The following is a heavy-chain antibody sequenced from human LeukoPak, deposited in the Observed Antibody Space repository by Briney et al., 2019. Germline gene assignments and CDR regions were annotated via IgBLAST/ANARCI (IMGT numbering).Heavy chain of an antibody. CDR3: AKLQQQPVDGGMDV. Sequence: GGSLRLACAASGFTFSSYDMRWVRQAPGKGLEWVSGISGSGGSTYYADSVRGRFTFSRDNSKNTLYLQMNSLRAEDTAVYYCAKLQQQPVDGGMDVWGQGTTVTVSS. CDR2: ISGSGGST. D-gene: IGHD6-13*01. J-gene: IGHJ6*02. V-gene: IGHV3-23*01. CDR1: GFTFSSYD.